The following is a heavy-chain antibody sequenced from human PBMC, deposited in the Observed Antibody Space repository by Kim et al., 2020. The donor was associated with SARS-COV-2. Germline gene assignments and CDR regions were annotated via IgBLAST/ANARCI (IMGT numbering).Heavy chain of an antibody. Sequence: SETLSLTCAVYGGSFSGYYWSWVRQPPGKWLEWIGEINHSGSTSYNPSLKSRVTISVDTSKNQFSLKLSSVTAADTAVYYCTRGCSGGSCPTFAGRYYMDVWGEGTTVTVSS. CDR2: INHSGST. J-gene: IGHJ6*03. CDR3: TRGCSGGSCPTFAGRYYMDV. CDR1: GGSFSGYY. V-gene: IGHV4-34*01. D-gene: IGHD2-15*01.